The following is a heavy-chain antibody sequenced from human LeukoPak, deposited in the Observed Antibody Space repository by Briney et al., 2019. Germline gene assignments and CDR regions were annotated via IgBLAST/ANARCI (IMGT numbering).Heavy chain of an antibody. CDR1: GFTFSSYA. J-gene: IGHJ6*02. V-gene: IGHV3-30-3*01. CDR3: ARGTPSSSGWLYYGMDV. D-gene: IGHD6-19*01. CDR2: ISYDGSNK. Sequence: GRSLRLSCAASGFTFSSYAMHWVRQAPGKGLEWVAVISYDGSNKYYADSVKGRFTVSRDNSKNTLYLQMNSLRAEDTAVYYCARGTPSSSGWLYYGMDVWGQGTTVTVSS.